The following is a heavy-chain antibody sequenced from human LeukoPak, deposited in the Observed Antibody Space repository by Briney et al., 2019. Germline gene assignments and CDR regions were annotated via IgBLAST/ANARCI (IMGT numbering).Heavy chain of an antibody. CDR1: GFTFSSYN. V-gene: IGHV3-21*01. Sequence: GGSLRLSCAASGFTFSSYNMNWVRQAPGKGLEWVLSISSSSSYIYYADSVKGRFTISRDNAKKSLYLQMNSLRAEDTAVYYCVRDRLGDFYFDYWGQGTLVTVSS. J-gene: IGHJ4*02. D-gene: IGHD3-16*01. CDR3: VRDRLGDFYFDY. CDR2: ISSSSSYI.